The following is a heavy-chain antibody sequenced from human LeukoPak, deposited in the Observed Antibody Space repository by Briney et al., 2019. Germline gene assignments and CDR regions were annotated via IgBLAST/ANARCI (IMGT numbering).Heavy chain of an antibody. CDR3: ARDPAPCGGDCIDAFDI. CDR1: GGTFRSYA. J-gene: IGHJ3*02. V-gene: IGHV1-69*13. Sequence: SVRVSCKASGGTFRSYAISWVRQAPGEGLEWMGGIIPIFGTANYAQKFQGRVTITADESTSTAYMELSSLRSEDTAVYYCARDPAPCGGDCIDAFDIWGQGTMVTVSS. CDR2: IIPIFGTA. D-gene: IGHD2-21*02.